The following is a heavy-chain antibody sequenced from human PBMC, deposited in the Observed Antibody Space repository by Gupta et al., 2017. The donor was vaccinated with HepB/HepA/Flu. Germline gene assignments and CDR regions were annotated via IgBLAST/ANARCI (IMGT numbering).Heavy chain of an antibody. V-gene: IGHV1-46*01. CDR2: MRPSSGNT. D-gene: IGHD2-8*01. Sequence: QVQLVQSGAEVKRPGASVKLSCQTYGYTFSNYYIHWMRQAPGQGLEWMGIMRPSSGNTQYAQKFRGRVTMTRDTSTGTVYMELSSLRYEDTAVYYCAREPNESYYFDYWGQGILVTVSS. CDR1: GYTFSNYY. CDR3: AREPNESYYFDY. J-gene: IGHJ4*02.